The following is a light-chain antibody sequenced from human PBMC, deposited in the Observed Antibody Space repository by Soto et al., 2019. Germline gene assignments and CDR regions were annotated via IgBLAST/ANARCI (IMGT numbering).Light chain of an antibody. CDR2: EVN. V-gene: IGLV2-8*01. CDR3: SSYGGPNNSNYV. CDR1: SSDIGAYNY. J-gene: IGLJ1*01. Sequence: QSALTQPPSASGSPGQSVTISSTGTSSDIGAYNYVSWYQQHPGKAPKLMISEVNKRPSGVPDRFSGSKSGNTASLTVSGLQPEDEADYYCSSYGGPNNSNYVFGTGTKVTVL.